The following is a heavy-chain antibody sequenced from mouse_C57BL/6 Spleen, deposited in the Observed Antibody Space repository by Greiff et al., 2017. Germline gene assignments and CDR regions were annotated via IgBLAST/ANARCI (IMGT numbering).Heavy chain of an antibody. CDR2: ISDGGSYT. J-gene: IGHJ4*01. CDR3: ASLGDY. Sequence: EVQGLESGAGLVKPGGSLKLSCAASGFTFSSYAMSWVRQTPEKRLEWVATISDGGSYTYYPDNVKGRFTISRDNAKNNLYLQMSHLKSEDTAVYYCASLGDYWGQVTSVTVSS. CDR1: GFTFSSYA. V-gene: IGHV5-4*01.